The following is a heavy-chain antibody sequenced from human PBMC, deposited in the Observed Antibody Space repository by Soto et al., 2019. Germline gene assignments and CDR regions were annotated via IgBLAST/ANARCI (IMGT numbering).Heavy chain of an antibody. CDR1: GITVSNVW. CDR2: IKSKADGSTK. V-gene: IGHV3-15*01. Sequence: WGTLSLSCAASGITVSNVWMTWIGQAPGKGLEWVGRIKSKADGSTKEYGTPVKDRFIISRDDSKNTVDLQMHALRTEDTDFYYCATPRPGRTGYIFWGPGALVTV. J-gene: IGHJ4*01. D-gene: IGHD3-9*01. CDR3: ATPRPGRTGYIF.